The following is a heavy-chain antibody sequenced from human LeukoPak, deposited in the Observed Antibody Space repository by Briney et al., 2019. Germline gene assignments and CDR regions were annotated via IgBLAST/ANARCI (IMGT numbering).Heavy chain of an antibody. J-gene: IGHJ4*02. CDR2: IYSGGST. D-gene: IGHD3-22*01. CDR1: GFTVSSNY. CDR3: ARDGASGYYDSSGYDRFDY. Sequence: GGSLRLSCPASGFTVSSNYMSWVRQAPGKGLEWVSVIYSGGSTYYADSVKGRFTISRDNSKNTLYLQMNSLRAEDTAVYYCARDGASGYYDSSGYDRFDYWGQGTLVTVSS. V-gene: IGHV3-53*01.